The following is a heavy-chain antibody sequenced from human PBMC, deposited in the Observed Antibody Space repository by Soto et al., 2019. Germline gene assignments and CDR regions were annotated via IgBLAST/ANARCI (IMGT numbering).Heavy chain of an antibody. D-gene: IGHD6-13*01. J-gene: IGHJ4*02. Sequence: PGGSLRLSCAASVFTFSSYAMSWVRQAPGKGLEWVSAISGSGGSTYYADSVKGRFTISRDNSKNTLYLQMNSLRAEDTAVYYCAKPRIAGYYFDYWGQGTLVTVSS. CDR2: ISGSGGST. CDR3: AKPRIAGYYFDY. CDR1: VFTFSSYA. V-gene: IGHV3-23*01.